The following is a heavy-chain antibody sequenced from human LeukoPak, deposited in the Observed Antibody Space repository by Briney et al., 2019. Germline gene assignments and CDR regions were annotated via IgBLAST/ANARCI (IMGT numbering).Heavy chain of an antibody. D-gene: IGHD6-13*01. CDR1: GFTFSSYW. J-gene: IGHJ5*02. V-gene: IGHV3-7*01. Sequence: QPGGSLRLSCAASGFTFSSYWMSWVRQAPGKGLEWVANIKQDGSEKYYVDSVKDRFTISRDNAKNSLYLQMNSLRAEDTAVYYCARDQTASWPYNWFDPWGQGTLVTVSS. CDR2: IKQDGSEK. CDR3: ARDQTASWPYNWFDP.